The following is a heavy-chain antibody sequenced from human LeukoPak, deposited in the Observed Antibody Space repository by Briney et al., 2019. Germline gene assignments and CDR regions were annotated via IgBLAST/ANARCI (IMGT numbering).Heavy chain of an antibody. D-gene: IGHD2-21*02. J-gene: IGHJ4*02. CDR3: AKETAYCGGDCFSLHDY. CDR2: ITNSGRST. V-gene: IGHV3-23*01. Sequence: GGSLRLSCAASGFTFSSYAMSWVRQAPGKGLEWVSTITNSGRSTFYADSVKGRFTISRDNSKNTLYLQMNSLRAGDTAVYYCAKETAYCGGDCFSLHDYRGQGTLVTVSS. CDR1: GFTFSSYA.